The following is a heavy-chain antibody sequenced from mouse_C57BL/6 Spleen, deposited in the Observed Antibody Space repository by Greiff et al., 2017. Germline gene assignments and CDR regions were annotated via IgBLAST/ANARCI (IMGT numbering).Heavy chain of an antibody. D-gene: IGHD1-1*01. CDR1: GFTFSSYA. CDR3: ARVDGSAMDY. V-gene: IGHV5-4*01. CDR2: ISDGGSYT. Sequence: EVQRVASGGGLVKPGGSLKLSCAASGFTFSSYALSWVRQTPEKRLEWVATISDGGSYTYYPDNVKGRFTISRDNAKNNLYLQMSHLKSEDTAMYYCARVDGSAMDYWGQGTSVTVSS. J-gene: IGHJ4*01.